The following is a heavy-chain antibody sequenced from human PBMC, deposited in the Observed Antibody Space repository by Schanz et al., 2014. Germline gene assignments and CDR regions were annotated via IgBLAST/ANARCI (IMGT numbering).Heavy chain of an antibody. Sequence: VHLEESGGGVVQPGRSLRLSCAASGFTFHTYDMHWVRQAPGKGLEWVAQISHDGHRDFYADSVKGRFTVSRDNSKNTLYLQMNSLSAEDTAVYYCAKRNHDMQSLPLDYWGQGTLVIVSS. D-gene: IGHD3-9*01. CDR2: ISHDGHRD. CDR1: GFTFHTYD. J-gene: IGHJ4*02. CDR3: AKRNHDMQSLPLDY. V-gene: IGHV3-30-3*02.